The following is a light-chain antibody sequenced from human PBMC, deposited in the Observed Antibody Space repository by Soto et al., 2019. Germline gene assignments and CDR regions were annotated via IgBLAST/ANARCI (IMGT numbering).Light chain of an antibody. CDR2: EAS. Sequence: EIVLTQSPATLSLSPGERATLSCRASLSVSNYFAWYQQKPGQAPRLLIYEASNRATGIPARFSGRKSGTDFTLTISSLQPEDFAIYYCQQRTDWPGLTFGGGTKVEIK. CDR3: QQRTDWPGLT. J-gene: IGKJ4*01. CDR1: LSVSNY. V-gene: IGKV3-11*01.